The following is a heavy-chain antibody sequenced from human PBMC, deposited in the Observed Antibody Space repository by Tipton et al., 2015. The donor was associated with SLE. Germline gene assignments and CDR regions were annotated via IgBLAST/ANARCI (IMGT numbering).Heavy chain of an antibody. CDR3: ARDFGYCTGDVCYTHFDY. V-gene: IGHV3-11*01. Sequence: GSLRLSCAASGFTFSDYYMSWIRQAPGKGLEWISYISSSGRTIYCADSVKGRFTFSRDNAKKSLYLQMNSLRAEDTAVYYCARDFGYCTGDVCYTHFDYWGQGTLVTVSS. CDR2: ISSSGRTI. J-gene: IGHJ4*02. D-gene: IGHD2-8*02. CDR1: GFTFSDYY.